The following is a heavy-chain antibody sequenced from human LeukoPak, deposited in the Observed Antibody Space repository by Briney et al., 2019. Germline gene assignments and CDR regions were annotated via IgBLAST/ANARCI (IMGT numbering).Heavy chain of an antibody. J-gene: IGHJ4*02. V-gene: IGHV1-18*01. CDR2: ISAYNGNT. D-gene: IGHD4-11*01. CDR3: ARDDYGNRRFDY. CDR1: GYTFTSCG. Sequence: ASVKVSCKASGYTFTSCGISWVRQAPGQGLEWMGWISAYNGNTNYAQKLQGRVTMTTDTSTSTAYMELRSLRSDDTAVYYCARDDYGNRRFDYWGQGTLVTVSS.